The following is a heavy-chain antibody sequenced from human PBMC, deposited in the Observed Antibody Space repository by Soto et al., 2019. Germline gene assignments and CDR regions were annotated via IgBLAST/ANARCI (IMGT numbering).Heavy chain of an antibody. D-gene: IGHD3-10*01. CDR1: GYSFTSYW. Sequence: GESLKISCKGSGYSFTSYWIGWVRQMRWKDLEWMGIIYHGDSDTRYSPSFQGQVTISADKSTSAAYLQWSSLKASDTAMYYFARHRGGYYGSGSYYKSYYYGMDVWGQGTTVTVSS. CDR2: IYHGDSDT. CDR3: ARHRGGYYGSGSYYKSYYYGMDV. V-gene: IGHV5-51*01. J-gene: IGHJ6*02.